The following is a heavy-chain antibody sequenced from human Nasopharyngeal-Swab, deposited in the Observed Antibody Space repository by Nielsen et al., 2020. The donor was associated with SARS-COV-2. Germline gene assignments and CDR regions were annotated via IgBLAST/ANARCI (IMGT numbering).Heavy chain of an antibody. D-gene: IGHD1-26*01. CDR2: ISWNSGSI. CDR1: GFTFDDYA. CDR3: AKDRGWELRWADY. Sequence: SLKISCAASGFTFDDYAMHWVRQAPGKGLEWVSGISWNSGSIGYADSVKGRFTISRDNAKNSLYLQMNSLRAEDTALYYCAKDRGWELRWADYWGQGTLVTFSS. J-gene: IGHJ4*02. V-gene: IGHV3-9*01.